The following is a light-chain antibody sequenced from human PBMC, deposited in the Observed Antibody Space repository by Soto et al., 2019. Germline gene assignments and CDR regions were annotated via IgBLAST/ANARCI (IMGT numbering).Light chain of an antibody. J-gene: IGKJ1*01. CDR3: QPHNKKPQWT. CDR2: GAS. V-gene: IGKV3-15*01. CDR1: QSISTS. Sequence: EILMTQSPATLSVSPGESATVSCRASQSISTSLAWYQQKPGQAPRLLIYGASTRATGIPARFSGSGSGTEFTLTISSLQTEDFAVYYCQPHNKKPQWTFGQGA.